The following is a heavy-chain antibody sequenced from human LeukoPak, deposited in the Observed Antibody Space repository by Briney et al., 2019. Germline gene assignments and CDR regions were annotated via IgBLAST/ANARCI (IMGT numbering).Heavy chain of an antibody. CDR2: INSDETST. D-gene: IGHD2-15*01. V-gene: IGHV3-74*01. J-gene: IGHJ5*02. Sequence: GSLRLSCAVSGFTFSNFWMHWVRQVPGKGLVWVSRINSDETSTTYADSVKGRFTISRDNSKNTLYLQMNSLRAEDTAVYYCARSVVSSTWGQGTLVTVSS. CDR3: ARSVVSST. CDR1: GFTFSNFW.